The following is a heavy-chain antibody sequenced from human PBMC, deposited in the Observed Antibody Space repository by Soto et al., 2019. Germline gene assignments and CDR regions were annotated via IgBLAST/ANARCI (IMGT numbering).Heavy chain of an antibody. CDR1: GFTFRSYS. D-gene: IGHD3-22*01. J-gene: IGHJ4*02. CDR3: ARGYPTKIVVVNTRFDY. Sequence: GGSLRLSCAASGFTFRSYSMNWVRQAPGKWLEWVSYISSSSSTIYYADSVKGRFTISRDNAKNSLYLQMNSLRDEDTAVYYCARGYPTKIVVVNTRFDYWGQGTLVTVSS. V-gene: IGHV3-48*02. CDR2: ISSSSSTI.